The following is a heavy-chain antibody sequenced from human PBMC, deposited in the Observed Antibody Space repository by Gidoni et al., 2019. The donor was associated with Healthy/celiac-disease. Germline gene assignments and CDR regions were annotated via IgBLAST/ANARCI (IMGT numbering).Heavy chain of an antibody. CDR2: IYPGDSDT. CDR1: GYSFTSYW. J-gene: IGHJ3*02. CDR3: ATLGYSSAPVGAFDI. V-gene: IGHV5-51*01. Sequence: EVQLVQSGAEVKTPGESVKVSGKGSGYSFTSYWIGWVRQMPGKGLEWMGIIYPGDSDTRYSPSFQGQVTISADKAISTAYLQWSSLKASDTAMYYCATLGYSSAPVGAFDIWGQGTMVTVSS. D-gene: IGHD6-19*01.